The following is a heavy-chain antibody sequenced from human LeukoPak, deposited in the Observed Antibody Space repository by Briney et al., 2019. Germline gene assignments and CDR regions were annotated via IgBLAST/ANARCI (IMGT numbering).Heavy chain of an antibody. CDR3: ARDWGGGYYFDY. CDR2: IYHSGST. CDR1: GGSISSGGYS. Sequence: SQTLSLTCAVSGGSISSGGYSWSWIRQPPGKGLEWIGYIYHSGSTYYNPSLKSRVTISVDRSKNQFSLKLSSVTAADTAVYYCARDWGGGYYFDYWGQGTLVTVSS. V-gene: IGHV4-30-2*01. D-gene: IGHD2-21*01. J-gene: IGHJ4*02.